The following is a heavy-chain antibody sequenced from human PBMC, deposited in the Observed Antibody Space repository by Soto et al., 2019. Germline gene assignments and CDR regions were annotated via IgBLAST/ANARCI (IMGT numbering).Heavy chain of an antibody. D-gene: IGHD1-26*01. CDR3: ASILVPKSGSYFVGQIYYGMDV. J-gene: IGHJ6*02. V-gene: IGHV1-18*01. CDR2: ISAYNGNT. Sequence: ASVKVSCKASGYTFTSYGISWVRQAPGQGLEWMGWISAYNGNTNYAQKLQGRVTMTTDTSTSTAYMELRSLRSDDTAVYYCASILVPKSGSYFVGQIYYGMDVWGQGTTV. CDR1: GYTFTSYG.